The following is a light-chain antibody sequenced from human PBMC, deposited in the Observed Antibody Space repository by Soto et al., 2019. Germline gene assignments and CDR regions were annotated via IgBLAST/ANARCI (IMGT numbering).Light chain of an antibody. V-gene: IGLV1-44*01. J-gene: IGLJ1*01. CDR3: AAWNNDLNGQTYV. Sequence: QSARTHRPSASGAPGQKVTISCSGSSSHIGSNAVNWYQQVPGTAPKLLIYSDDQRPSGVPDRFSGSKSGTSASLAISGLQSEDEADYICAAWNNDLNGQTYVFGTGTKVTVL. CDR2: SDD. CDR1: SSHIGSNA.